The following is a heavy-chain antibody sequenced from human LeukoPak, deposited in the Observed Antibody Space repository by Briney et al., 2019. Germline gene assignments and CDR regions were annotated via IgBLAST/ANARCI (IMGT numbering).Heavy chain of an antibody. J-gene: IGHJ4*02. Sequence: SETLSLTCTVSGGSISSSSYYWGWIRQPPGKGLEWIGSIYYSGSTYYNPSLKSRVTISVDTSKNQFSLKLSSVTAADTAVYYCARRDGYNHFDYWGQGTLVTASS. CDR1: GGSISSSSYY. CDR2: IYYSGST. CDR3: ARRDGYNHFDY. V-gene: IGHV4-39*01. D-gene: IGHD5-24*01.